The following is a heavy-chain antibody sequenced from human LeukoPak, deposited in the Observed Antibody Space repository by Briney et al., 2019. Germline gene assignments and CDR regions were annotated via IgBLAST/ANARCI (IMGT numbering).Heavy chain of an antibody. J-gene: IGHJ1*01. V-gene: IGHV3-30-3*01. D-gene: IGHD3-22*01. CDR2: VSYDGTNK. Sequence: GGSLRLSCAASGFTFSNYAMHWVRQAPGKGLGWVAVVSYDGTNKYSADSVKGRFTISRDNSKNTVYLQMNSLRPEGTAVYYCARDSGTNGYYFEYFHHWGQGTLVTVSS. CDR3: ARDSGTNGYYFEYFHH. CDR1: GFTFSNYA.